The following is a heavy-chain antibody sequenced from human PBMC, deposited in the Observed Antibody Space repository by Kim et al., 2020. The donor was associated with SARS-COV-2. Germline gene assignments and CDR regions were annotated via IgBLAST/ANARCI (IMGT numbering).Heavy chain of an antibody. J-gene: IGHJ6*02. D-gene: IGHD3-10*01. CDR3: ARDRRYYGSGSYPYYYYYGGDV. V-gene: IGHV3-13*01. CDR1: GFTFSSYD. CDR2: IGTAGDT. Sequence: GGSLRLSCAASGFTFSSYDMHWVRQATGKGLEWVSAIGTAGDTYYPGSVKGRFTISRENAKNSLYLQMNSLRAGDTAVYYCARDRRYYGSGSYPYYYYYGGDVGGQGTTVTVSS.